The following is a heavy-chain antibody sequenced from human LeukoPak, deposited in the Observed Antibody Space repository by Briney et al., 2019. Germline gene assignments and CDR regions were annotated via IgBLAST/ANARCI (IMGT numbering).Heavy chain of an antibody. D-gene: IGHD6-19*01. J-gene: IGHJ3*02. CDR2: IIPILGIA. Sequence: ASVKVSCKASGGTFSSYAISWVRQAPGQGLEWMGRIIPILGIANYAQKFQGRVTITADKSTSTAYMELSSLRSEDTAVYYCAKPRLTGYSSGWYDAFDIWGQGTMVTVSS. V-gene: IGHV1-69*04. CDR3: AKPRLTGYSSGWYDAFDI. CDR1: GGTFSSYA.